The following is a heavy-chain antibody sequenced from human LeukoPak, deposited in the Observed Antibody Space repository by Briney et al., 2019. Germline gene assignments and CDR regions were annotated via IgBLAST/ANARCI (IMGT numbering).Heavy chain of an antibody. D-gene: IGHD1-26*01. CDR1: GGSISSYY. J-gene: IGHJ4*02. CDR3: ARLYSGSYYTFDY. CDR2: IYTSGST. Sequence: SETLSLTCTVSGGSISSYYWSWIRQPPGKGLEWIGYIYTSGSTNYNPSLKSRVTISVDTSKNQFSLKLSSVTAADTAVYYCARLYSGSYYTFDYWGQGTLVTVSS. V-gene: IGHV4-4*09.